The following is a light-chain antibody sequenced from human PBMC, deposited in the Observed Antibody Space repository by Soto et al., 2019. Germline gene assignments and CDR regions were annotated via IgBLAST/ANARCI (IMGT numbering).Light chain of an antibody. CDR2: KAS. J-gene: IGKJ2*02. CDR3: QQYKSWWT. CDR1: QSISSW. V-gene: IGKV1-5*03. Sequence: DIQMTQSPSTLSASVGDRVTITCRASQSISSWLAWYQQKPGKAPKLLIYKASSLESGVPSRFSGSGSGTEFTLTISSLQPDDFATYYCQQYKSWWTFGQGTKLEIK.